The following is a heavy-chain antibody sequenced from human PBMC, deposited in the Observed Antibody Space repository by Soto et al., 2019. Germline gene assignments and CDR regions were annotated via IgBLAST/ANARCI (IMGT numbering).Heavy chain of an antibody. CDR1: GFTFSSYA. V-gene: IGHV3-30-3*01. CDR3: ARDRWAMYYDILTGYLYGMDV. D-gene: IGHD3-9*01. CDR2: ISYDGSNK. Sequence: GGSLRLSCAASGFTFSSYAMHWVRQAPGKGLEWVAVISYDGSNKYYADSVKGRFTISRDNSKNTLYLQMNSLRAEDTAVYYCARDRWAMYYDILTGYLYGMDVWGQGTTVTVSS. J-gene: IGHJ6*02.